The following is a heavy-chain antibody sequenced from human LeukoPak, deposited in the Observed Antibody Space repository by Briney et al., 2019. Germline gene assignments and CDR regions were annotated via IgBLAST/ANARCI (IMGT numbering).Heavy chain of an antibody. D-gene: IGHD2-2*01. CDR1: GGSFSGYY. Sequence: SETLSLTCAVYGGSFSGYYWSWIRQPPGKGPEWIGEINHSGSTNYNPSLKSRVTISVDTSKNQFSLKLSSVTAADTAVYYCARGIVVVPAAMSNWFDPWGQGTLVTVSS. CDR2: INHSGST. CDR3: ARGIVVVPAAMSNWFDP. J-gene: IGHJ5*02. V-gene: IGHV4-34*01.